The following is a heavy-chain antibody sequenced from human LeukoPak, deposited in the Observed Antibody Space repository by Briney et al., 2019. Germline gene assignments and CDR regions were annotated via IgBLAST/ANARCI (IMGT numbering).Heavy chain of an antibody. J-gene: IGHJ4*02. V-gene: IGHV4-34*01. CDR2: INHSGST. CDR3: ARDGDNWNDFDY. Sequence: SETLSLTCAVYGGSFSGYYWSWIRQPPGKGLEWIGEINHSGSTNYNPSLKSRVTISVDTSKNQFSLKLSSVTAADTAVYYCARDGDNWNDFDYWGQGTLVTVSS. D-gene: IGHD1-20*01. CDR1: GGSFSGYY.